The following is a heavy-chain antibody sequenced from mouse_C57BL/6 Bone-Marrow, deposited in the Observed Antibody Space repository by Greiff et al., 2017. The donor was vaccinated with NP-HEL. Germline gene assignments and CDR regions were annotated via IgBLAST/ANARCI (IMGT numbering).Heavy chain of an antibody. CDR3: TTFDGGFAY. CDR2: LDPANGDT. D-gene: IGHD2-3*01. CDR1: GFNIKDDY. V-gene: IGHV14-4*01. Sequence: EVKLMESGAELVRPGASVKLSCTASGFNIKDDYMHWVKQRPEQGLEWIGWLDPANGDTEYASKFQGKATITADTSSNTAYLQLSSLTSEDTAVYYCTTFDGGFAYWGQGTLVTVSA. J-gene: IGHJ3*01.